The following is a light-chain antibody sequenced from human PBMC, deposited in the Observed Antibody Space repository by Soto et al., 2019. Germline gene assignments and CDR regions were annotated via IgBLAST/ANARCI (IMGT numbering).Light chain of an antibody. Sequence: IVLTQSPATLSFSPCEIATLSCRASQSVSNFLAWYQQKPGQAPRLLIYDASNRATGIPVRFSGSGSGTDFTLTISSLEPEDFGLYYCQQRSDWFTFGQGTRLEIK. V-gene: IGKV3-11*01. CDR3: QQRSDWFT. CDR1: QSVSNF. CDR2: DAS. J-gene: IGKJ5*01.